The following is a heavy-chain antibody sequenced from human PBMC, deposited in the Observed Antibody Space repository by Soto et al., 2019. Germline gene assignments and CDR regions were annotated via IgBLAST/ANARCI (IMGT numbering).Heavy chain of an antibody. CDR3: ARHHGPTTSENWFDP. Sequence: ASVKVSCKASGYTFFTYDISWVRQSPGQGLEWMGWISTYSGDTKYAQKFQGRVTMTTDTSTTTAYLEPRSLRSDDTAVYYCARHHGPTTSENWFDPWGQGTLVTVSS. CDR2: ISTYSGDT. CDR1: GYTFFTYD. D-gene: IGHD5-12*01. V-gene: IGHV1-18*01. J-gene: IGHJ5*02.